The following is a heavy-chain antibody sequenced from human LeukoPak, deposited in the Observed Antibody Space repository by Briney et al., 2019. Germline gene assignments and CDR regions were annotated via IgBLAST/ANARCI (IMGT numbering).Heavy chain of an antibody. CDR3: ARDRCITGTTLHY. CDR2: IWYDGSNK. V-gene: IGHV3-33*01. CDR1: GFTFSSYG. J-gene: IGHJ4*02. D-gene: IGHD1-7*01. Sequence: GGSLRLSCAASGFTFSSYGMLWVRQAPGKGLEGVAIIWYDGSNKYYADSVKGRFTISRDNSKNTLYLQMSSLRAENTAVYYCARDRCITGTTLHYWGQGTLVTVSS.